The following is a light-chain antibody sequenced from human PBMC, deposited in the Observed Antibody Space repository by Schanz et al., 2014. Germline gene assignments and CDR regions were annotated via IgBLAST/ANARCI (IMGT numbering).Light chain of an antibody. J-gene: IGLJ2*01. CDR3: SSYALSTTFVI. Sequence: QSALTQPASVSGSPGQSITISCTGTSSDVGGYNYVSWYQHHPGKAPKLMIYEDTKRPSGVSSRFSGSKSGNTASLTISRLQAEDEADYSCSSYALSTTFVIFGGGTKVTVL. CDR1: SSDVGGYNY. CDR2: EDT. V-gene: IGLV2-23*01.